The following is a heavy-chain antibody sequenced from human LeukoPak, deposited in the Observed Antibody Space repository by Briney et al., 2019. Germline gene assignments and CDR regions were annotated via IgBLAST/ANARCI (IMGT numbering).Heavy chain of an antibody. V-gene: IGHV3-53*01. CDR1: GFTVSSNY. CDR3: ARVAYDILTGYSLEYYYYYMDV. D-gene: IGHD3-9*01. J-gene: IGHJ6*03. Sequence: PGGSLRLSCAASGFTVSSNYMSWVRQAPGKGLEWVSVIYSGGSTYYADSVKGRFTTSRDNSKNTLYLQMNSLRAEDTAVYYCARVAYDILTGYSLEYYYYYMDVWGKGTTVTISS. CDR2: IYSGGST.